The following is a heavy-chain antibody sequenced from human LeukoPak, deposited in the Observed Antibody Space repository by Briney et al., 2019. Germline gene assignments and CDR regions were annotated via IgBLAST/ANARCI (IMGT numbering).Heavy chain of an antibody. J-gene: IGHJ4*02. CDR3: ARRAGDYSHPYDY. Sequence: PGGSLRLSCAASGFTFSNGMHWVRQAPGRGLEWVAFIRYDGSNKYYADSVKGRFTLSRDNSKNTLYLQMNSLRAEDTAVYYCARRAGDYSHPYDYWGQGILVTVSS. V-gene: IGHV3-30*02. CDR1: GFTFSNG. D-gene: IGHD3-22*01. CDR2: IRYDGSNK.